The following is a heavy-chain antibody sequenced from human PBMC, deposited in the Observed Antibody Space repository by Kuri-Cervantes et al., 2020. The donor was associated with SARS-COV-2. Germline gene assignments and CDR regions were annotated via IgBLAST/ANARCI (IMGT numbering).Heavy chain of an antibody. CDR3: ARVRMVGSSSVPYYFDY. V-gene: IGHV3-21*01. J-gene: IGHJ4*02. D-gene: IGHD6-6*01. CDR1: GFTFSSYW. Sequence: GESLKISCAASGFTFSSYWMSWVRQAPGKGLEWVSSISSSSSYIYYADSVKGRFTISRDNAKNSLYLQMNSLRAEDTAVYYCARVRMVGSSSVPYYFDYWGQGTLVTVSS. CDR2: ISSSSSYI.